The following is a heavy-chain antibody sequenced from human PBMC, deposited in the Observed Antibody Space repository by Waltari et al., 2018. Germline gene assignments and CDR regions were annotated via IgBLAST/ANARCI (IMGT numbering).Heavy chain of an antibody. Sequence: QVQLVQSGAEVKKPGSSVKVSCTASGGTFSSYTIRWVRQAPVQGLEWMGRIIPILGIANYAQKFQGRVTITADKSTSTAYMELSSLRSEDTAVYYCATSTIPCSSTSCYAVRYFQHWGQGTLVTVSS. CDR3: ATSTIPCSSTSCYAVRYFQH. CDR2: IIPILGIA. D-gene: IGHD2-2*01. V-gene: IGHV1-69*02. J-gene: IGHJ1*01. CDR1: GGTFSSYT.